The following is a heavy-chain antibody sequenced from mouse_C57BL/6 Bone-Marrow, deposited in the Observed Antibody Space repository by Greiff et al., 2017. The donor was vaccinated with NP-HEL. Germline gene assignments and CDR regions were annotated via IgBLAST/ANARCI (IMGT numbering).Heavy chain of an antibody. V-gene: IGHV3-8*01. CDR2: ISYSGST. Sequence: EVQLQQSGPGLAKPSQSLSLSCSVTGYSITSDYLNWIRKFPGNKLEYIGYISYSGSTYYNPSLNSRISITRDTSKNQYYLQLNSVTTEDTATYYCARLLRSYAMDYWGQGTSVTVSS. CDR3: ARLLRSYAMDY. J-gene: IGHJ4*01. D-gene: IGHD1-1*01. CDR1: GYSITSDY.